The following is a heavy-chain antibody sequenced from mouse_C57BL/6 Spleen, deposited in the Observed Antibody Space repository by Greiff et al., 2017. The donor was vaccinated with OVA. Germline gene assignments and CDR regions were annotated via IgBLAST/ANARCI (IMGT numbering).Heavy chain of an antibody. CDR3: ASHGLPFDY. D-gene: IGHD2-2*01. J-gene: IGHJ2*01. V-gene: IGHV5-9*01. CDR1: GFTFSSYT. CDR2: ISGGGGNT. Sequence: EVKLMESGGGLVKPGGSLKLSCAASGFTFSSYTMSWVRQTPEKRLEWVATISGGGGNTYYPDSVKGRFTISRDNAKNTLYLQMSSLRSEDTALYYCASHGLPFDYWGQGTTLTVSS.